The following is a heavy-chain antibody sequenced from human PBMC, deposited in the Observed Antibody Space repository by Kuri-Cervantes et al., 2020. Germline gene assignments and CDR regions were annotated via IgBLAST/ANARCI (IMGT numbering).Heavy chain of an antibody. D-gene: IGHD3-16*02. CDR2: INPNSGGT. Sequence: ASVKVSCKASGYTFIGYYMHWVRQAPGQGLEWMGWINPNSGGTNYAQKFQGWVTMTRDTSISTAYMELSRLRSDDTAVYYCARGDYIWGSYPLDTWGQGTMVTVSS. CDR3: ARGDYIWGSYPLDT. CDR1: GYTFIGYY. V-gene: IGHV1-2*04. J-gene: IGHJ3*02.